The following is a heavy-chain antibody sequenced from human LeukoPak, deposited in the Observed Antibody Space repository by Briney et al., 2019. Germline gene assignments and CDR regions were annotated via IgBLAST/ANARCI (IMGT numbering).Heavy chain of an antibody. J-gene: IGHJ4*02. CDR2: INAGNGNT. D-gene: IGHD6-6*01. CDR3: ARTWPAYSTSRGYFDY. Sequence: ASVKVSCKASGGTFSSYAISWVRQAPGQRLEWMGWINAGNGNTKYSRKFQGRVTITRDTSASTAYMELSSLRSEDTAVYYCARTWPAYSTSRGYFDYWGQGTLVTVSS. V-gene: IGHV1-3*01. CDR1: GGTFSSYA.